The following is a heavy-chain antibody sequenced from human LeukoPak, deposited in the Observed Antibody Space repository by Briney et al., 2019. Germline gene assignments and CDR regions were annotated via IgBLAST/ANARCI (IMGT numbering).Heavy chain of an antibody. D-gene: IGHD6-25*01. V-gene: IGHV3-21*01. CDR2: ISSSSSYI. J-gene: IGHJ4*02. Sequence: PGGSLRLYCAASGFTFSSYSMNWVRQAPGKGLEWLSSISSSSSYIYYADSVKGRFTISRDNAKNSLYLQMNSLRAEDTAVYYCARYSSGWPGYFDYWGQGTLVTVSS. CDR1: GFTFSSYS. CDR3: ARYSSGWPGYFDY.